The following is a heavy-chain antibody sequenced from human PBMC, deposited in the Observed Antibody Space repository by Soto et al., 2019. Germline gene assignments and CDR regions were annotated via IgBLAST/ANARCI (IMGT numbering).Heavy chain of an antibody. D-gene: IGHD3-22*01. J-gene: IGHJ4*02. Sequence: QVYLVQSGAEVKKPGASVKVSCKASGYTFTTYGISWVRQAPGQGLEWVGWISAYNGNTNYAQKFQGRVTMTTDTSTSTAYMELRTLRSHDTAVYSSGVVISPGDYWGQGTLVTVSS. CDR3: GVVISPGDY. CDR2: ISAYNGNT. V-gene: IGHV1-18*01. CDR1: GYTFTTYG.